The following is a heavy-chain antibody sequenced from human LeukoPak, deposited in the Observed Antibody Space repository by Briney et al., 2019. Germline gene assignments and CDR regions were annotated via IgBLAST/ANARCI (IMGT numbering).Heavy chain of an antibody. D-gene: IGHD3-3*01. V-gene: IGHV3-21*01. CDR1: GFTFSSYS. CDR2: ISGDSRYI. J-gene: IGHJ5*02. CDR3: ASPGVTIFGVDPRRRWFDP. Sequence: PGGSLRLSCAASGFTFSSYSMNWVRQAPGKGLEWVSAISGDSRYIYYADSVRGRFTISRDNAENSLYLQMNSLRVEDTAVYYCASPGVTIFGVDPRRRWFDPWGQGTLVTVSP.